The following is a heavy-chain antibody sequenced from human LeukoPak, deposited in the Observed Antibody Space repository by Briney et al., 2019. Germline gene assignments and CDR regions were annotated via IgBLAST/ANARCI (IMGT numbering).Heavy chain of an antibody. Sequence: TGGSLRLSCAASGFTFSSYSMNWVRQAPGKGLEWVSFISTSSSYIHNADSVKGRFTISRDNAENSLYLQMNSLRAEDTAVYYCARDLYRIVVVPHYFDYWGQGTLVTVSS. CDR1: GFTFSSYS. V-gene: IGHV3-21*01. J-gene: IGHJ4*02. CDR2: ISTSSSYI. CDR3: ARDLYRIVVVPHYFDY. D-gene: IGHD3-22*01.